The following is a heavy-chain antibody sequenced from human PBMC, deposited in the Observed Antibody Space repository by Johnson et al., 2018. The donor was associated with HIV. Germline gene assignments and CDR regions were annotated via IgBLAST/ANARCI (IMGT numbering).Heavy chain of an antibody. J-gene: IGHJ3*02. CDR1: GFTLHDHA. CDR2: IYSGGST. Sequence: VQLVESGGGLVKPGGSLRLSCAASGFTLHDHAMHWVRQAPGQGLEWVSGIYSGGSTYYADSVKGRFTISRDNSKNTLYLQMNSLRAEDTAVYYCAREDQDAFDIWGQGTMVTVSS. V-gene: IGHV3-66*01. CDR3: AREDQDAFDI.